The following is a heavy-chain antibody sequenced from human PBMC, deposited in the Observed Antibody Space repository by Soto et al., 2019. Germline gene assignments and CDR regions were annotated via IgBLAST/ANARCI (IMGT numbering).Heavy chain of an antibody. Sequence: PSETLSLTCTVSGGSISSYYWSWIRQPPGKGLEWIGYIYYSGSTNYNPSLKSRVTISVDTSKNQFSLKLSPVTAADTAVYYCASSSSYLSPPYYYYGMDVWGQGTTVTVSS. CDR1: GGSISSYY. CDR2: IYYSGST. CDR3: ASSSSYLSPPYYYYGMDV. D-gene: IGHD6-13*01. V-gene: IGHV4-59*01. J-gene: IGHJ6*02.